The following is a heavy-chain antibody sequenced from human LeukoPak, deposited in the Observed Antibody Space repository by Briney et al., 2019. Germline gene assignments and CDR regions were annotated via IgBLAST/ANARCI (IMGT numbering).Heavy chain of an antibody. D-gene: IGHD6-25*01. CDR1: GYSFTSHW. J-gene: IGHJ4*02. V-gene: IGHV5-51*01. Sequence: GKSLKISCKGSGYSFTSHWIGWVRQMPGKGLEWMGIIYPGDSDTRYSPSFRGQVTISADKSISTAYLQWSSLKASDTAMYYCARAPRAAFFDYWGQGTLVTVSS. CDR3: ARAPRAAFFDY. CDR2: IYPGDSDT.